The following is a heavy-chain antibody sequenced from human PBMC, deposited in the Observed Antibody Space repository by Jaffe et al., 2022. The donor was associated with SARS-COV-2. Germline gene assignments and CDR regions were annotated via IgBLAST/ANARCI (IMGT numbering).Heavy chain of an antibody. J-gene: IGHJ6*02. CDR2: IYYSGST. V-gene: IGHV4-59*01. CDR3: GGAGTVTGMDV. CDR1: GGSISSYY. D-gene: IGHD6-13*01. Sequence: QVQLQESGPGLVKPSETLSLTCTVSGGSISSYYWSWIRQPPGKGLEWIGYIYYSGSTNYNPSLKSRVTISVDTSKNQFSLKLSSVTAADTAVYYCGGAGTVTGMDVWGQGTTVTVSS.